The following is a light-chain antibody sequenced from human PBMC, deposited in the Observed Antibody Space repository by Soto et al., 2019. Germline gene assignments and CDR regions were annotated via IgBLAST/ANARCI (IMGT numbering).Light chain of an antibody. J-gene: IGLJ2*01. CDR1: SSDIGGLYNY. CDR2: DVN. V-gene: IGLV2-14*03. CDR3: SAYSSGATHVV. Sequence: QSALTQPASVSGSPGQSITISCTGTSSDIGGLYNYVSWYQQHPGKAPKLLIYDVNDRPSGVSDRFSGSKSGNTASLTIYGLQAEGEADYFCSAYSSGATHVVFVGGTKVTVL.